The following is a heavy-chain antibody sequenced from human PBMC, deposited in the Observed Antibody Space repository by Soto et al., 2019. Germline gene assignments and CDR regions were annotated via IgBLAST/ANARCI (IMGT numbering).Heavy chain of an antibody. D-gene: IGHD3-3*01. Sequence: QVQLVESGGGVVQPGRSLRLSCAASGFTFSSCAMHWVRQAPGKGLAWVAVISYDGSNKYYADSVKGRFTVSRDNSKNTLYLQVNSLRAEDTAVYYCARDKRDLRFLEWSYYFDYWGQGTLVTVSS. CDR3: ARDKRDLRFLEWSYYFDY. CDR1: GFTFSSCA. J-gene: IGHJ4*02. CDR2: ISYDGSNK. V-gene: IGHV3-30-3*01.